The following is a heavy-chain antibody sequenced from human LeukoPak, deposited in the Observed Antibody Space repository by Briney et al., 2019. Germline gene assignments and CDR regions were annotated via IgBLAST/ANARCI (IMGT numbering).Heavy chain of an antibody. J-gene: IGHJ3*02. V-gene: IGHV3-13*01. CDR1: GFPFSSYG. Sequence: GGSMRLSWAAYGFPFSSYGMHWVRQAKGKVLEWVSSIGTAGDTYYPGSVKGRFTISRENAKNSLYRQMNSLRDGDTAVYYCARGASVRYYYDISGHFDIWGQGTMVTVSS. D-gene: IGHD3-22*01. CDR3: ARGASVRYYYDISGHFDI. CDR2: IGTAGDT.